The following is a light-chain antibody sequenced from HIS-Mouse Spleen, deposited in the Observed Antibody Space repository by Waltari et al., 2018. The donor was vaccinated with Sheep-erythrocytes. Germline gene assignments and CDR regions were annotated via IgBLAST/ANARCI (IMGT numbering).Light chain of an antibody. CDR2: DVS. CDR3: CSYAGSYNHG. V-gene: IGLV2-11*01. Sequence: QSALTQPRSVSGSPGKSVTIPCPGTSSAVRGYNFACWYQQYPGKAPKLMIYDVSKRPSGVPDRFSGAKSGNTASLTISGLQAEDEADYYCCSYAGSYNHGFATGTKVTVL. J-gene: IGLJ1*01. CDR1: SSAVRGYNF.